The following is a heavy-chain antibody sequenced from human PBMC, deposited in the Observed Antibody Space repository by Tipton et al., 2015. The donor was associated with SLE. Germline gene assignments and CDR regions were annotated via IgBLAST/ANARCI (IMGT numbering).Heavy chain of an antibody. J-gene: IGHJ5*02. CDR1: GGSISGDY. V-gene: IGHV4-34*01. D-gene: IGHD4-17*01. Sequence: TLSLTCAVYGGSISGDYWSWIRQPPGKGLEWIGEISDSEITDYNPSLKSRVNISADTSKNQCSLRLTSVTAADTAVYYCVRGLGEIDYGDYGDLWGQGTLVTVSS. CDR3: VRGLGEIDYGDYGDL. CDR2: ISDSEIT.